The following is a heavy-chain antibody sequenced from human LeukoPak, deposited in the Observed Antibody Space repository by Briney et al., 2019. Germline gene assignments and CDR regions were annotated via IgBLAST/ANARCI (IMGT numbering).Heavy chain of an antibody. CDR3: ARDAQRGLNYGRPFDY. CDR2: IYAGDSDT. CDR1: GYSFGNYW. V-gene: IGHV5-51*01. J-gene: IGHJ4*02. Sequence: GESLKISFKASGYSFGNYWIAWVRQMPGTGLERMGIIYAGDSDTSYSPSFQGEVTISVDKSTSTAYLQWSSLKASDTAIYYCARDAQRGLNYGRPFDYWRQATLVTVSS. D-gene: IGHD3-10*01.